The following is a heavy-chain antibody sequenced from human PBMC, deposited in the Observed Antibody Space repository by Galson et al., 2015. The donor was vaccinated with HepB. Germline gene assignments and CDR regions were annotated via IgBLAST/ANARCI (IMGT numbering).Heavy chain of an antibody. CDR1: AFTFSNYD. CDR3: AKGGYRDGYNWGRVDY. Sequence: SLRLSCAPSAFTFSNYDMHWVRQAPGKGLEWVAVISYDGSSKYYADSVKGRFTISRDNSKNTLYLQMNSLRTEDTAVYYYAKGGYRDGYNWGRVDYWGQGTLVTVSS. CDR2: ISYDGSSK. J-gene: IGHJ4*02. V-gene: IGHV3-30*18. D-gene: IGHD5-24*01.